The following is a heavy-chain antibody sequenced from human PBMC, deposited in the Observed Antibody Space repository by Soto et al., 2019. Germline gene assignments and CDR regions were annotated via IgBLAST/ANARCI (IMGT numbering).Heavy chain of an antibody. D-gene: IGHD4-4*01. J-gene: IGHJ4*02. CDR3: ARSFYRNYDVYYFVS. Sequence: QVQLVESGGGLVKPGGSLRLSCAASGFTFSDYYMSWIRQAPGKGLEWVSYISSSSSYTNYAHSVKGRFTISRYNAKNSLYLQMNTLRAEDTAVYYSARSFYRNYDVYYFVSWGQGTLVTVSS. CDR1: GFTFSDYY. CDR2: ISSSSSYT. V-gene: IGHV3-11*06.